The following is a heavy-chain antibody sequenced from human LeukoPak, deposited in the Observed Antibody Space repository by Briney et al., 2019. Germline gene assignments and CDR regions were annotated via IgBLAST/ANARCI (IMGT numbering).Heavy chain of an antibody. V-gene: IGHV4-59*08. D-gene: IGHD5-12*01. CDR1: GGSISSYY. J-gene: IGHJ4*02. CDR3: ARMVATPGETDY. CDR2: IYYSGST. Sequence: SETLSLTCTVSGGSISSYYWSWIRQPPGKGLEWIGYIYYSGSTNYNPSLKSRVTISVDTSKNQFSLKLSSVTAADTAVYYCARMVATPGETDYWGQGTLATVSS.